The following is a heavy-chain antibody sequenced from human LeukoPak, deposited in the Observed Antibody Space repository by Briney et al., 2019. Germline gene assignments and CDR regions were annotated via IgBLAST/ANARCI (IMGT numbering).Heavy chain of an antibody. CDR1: GGSFSGYY. J-gene: IGHJ4*02. V-gene: IGHV4-34*01. Sequence: PSETLSLTCAVYGGSFSGYYWGWIRQPPGKGLEWIGEINHSGSTNYNPSLKSRVTISVDTSKNQFSLKLSSVTAADTAVYYCARRYSSWWFRELLSYFDYWGQGTLVTVSS. CDR3: ARRYSSWWFRELLSYFDY. D-gene: IGHD3-10*01. CDR2: INHSGST.